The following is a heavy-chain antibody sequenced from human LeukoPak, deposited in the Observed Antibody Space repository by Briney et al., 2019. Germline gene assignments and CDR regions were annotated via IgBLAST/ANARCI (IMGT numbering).Heavy chain of an antibody. CDR2: ISGSGGST. Sequence: TGGSLRLSCAASGFTFNAYSMNWVRQAPGKGLEWVTAISGSGGSTYYADSVKGRFTISRDNSKNTLYLQMNSLRAEDTAVYYCAKGTIVATIGDYWGQGTLVTVSS. J-gene: IGHJ4*02. CDR1: GFTFNAYS. D-gene: IGHD5-12*01. V-gene: IGHV3-23*01. CDR3: AKGTIVATIGDY.